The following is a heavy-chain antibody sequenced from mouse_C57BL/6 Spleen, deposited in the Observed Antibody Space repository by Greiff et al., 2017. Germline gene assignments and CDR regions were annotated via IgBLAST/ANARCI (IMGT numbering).Heavy chain of an antibody. CDR1: GFTFSDYY. V-gene: IGHV5-16*01. J-gene: IGHJ3*01. CDR2: INYDGSST. D-gene: IGHD2-4*01. Sequence: EVKLMESEGGLVQPGSSMKLSCTASGFTFSDYYMAWVRQVPEKGLEWVANINYDGSSTDYLDSLKSRFIISRDNAKNILYLQMSSLKSEDTATYDCARVSIYYDYDGSFAYWGQGTLVTVSA. CDR3: ARVSIYYDYDGSFAY.